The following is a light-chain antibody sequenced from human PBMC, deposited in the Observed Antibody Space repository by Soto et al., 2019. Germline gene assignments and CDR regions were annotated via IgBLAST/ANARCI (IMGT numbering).Light chain of an antibody. V-gene: IGKV1-5*03. J-gene: IGKJ4*01. Sequence: DIQMTQSPSTLSAYVGDSVTITCRASQSISPWLAWYQQKPGKAPTLLIYKASSLEGGVPSRFSGSGSGTDFNITLSSLQPDDFATYYCQQYNTSPLTFGGGTTVEIK. CDR1: QSISPW. CDR3: QQYNTSPLT. CDR2: KAS.